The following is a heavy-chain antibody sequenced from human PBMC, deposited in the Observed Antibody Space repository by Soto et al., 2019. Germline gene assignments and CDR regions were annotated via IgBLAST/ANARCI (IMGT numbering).Heavy chain of an antibody. V-gene: IGHV1-18*01. D-gene: IGHD6-13*01. J-gene: IGHJ4*02. CDR1: GYTFTSYG. Sequence: ASVQVSCKASGYTFTSYGISWVRQAPGQGLEWMGWVSAYKGSTNYAQRFQGRVTMTTDTSTSTAYMELRSLRSDDTAVYYCARDSDSSILNSFNYWGQGTLVTVSS. CDR3: ARDSDSSILNSFNY. CDR2: VSAYKGST.